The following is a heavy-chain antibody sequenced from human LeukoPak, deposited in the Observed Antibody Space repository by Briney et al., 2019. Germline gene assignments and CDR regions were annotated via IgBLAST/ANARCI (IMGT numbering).Heavy chain of an antibody. CDR3: ARDTALIITPGGPDY. J-gene: IGHJ4*02. Sequence: GASVKVSCKASRYIFASYGISWVRQAPGQGLEWMGWISAYNGDTKYAQNLQGRVTLTTDTSTGTAYMELRSLTSDDTALYYCARDTALIITPGGPDYWGRGTLITVSS. V-gene: IGHV1-18*01. D-gene: IGHD3-10*01. CDR1: RYIFASYG. CDR2: ISAYNGDT.